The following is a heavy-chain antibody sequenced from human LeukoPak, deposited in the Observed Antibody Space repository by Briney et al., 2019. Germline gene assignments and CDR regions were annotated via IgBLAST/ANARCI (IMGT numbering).Heavy chain of an antibody. V-gene: IGHV3-48*01. D-gene: IGHD2-21*02. J-gene: IGHJ3*02. Sequence: GGSLRLSCAASGFTFSSYSMNWVRQAPGKGLEWVSYISSSSSTIYYADSVKGRFTISRDNAKNSLYLQMNSLRAEDTAVYYCAFHIVVVTAGRSRTQDDAFDIWGQGTMVTVSS. CDR1: GFTFSSYS. CDR2: ISSSSSTI. CDR3: AFHIVVVTAGRSRTQDDAFDI.